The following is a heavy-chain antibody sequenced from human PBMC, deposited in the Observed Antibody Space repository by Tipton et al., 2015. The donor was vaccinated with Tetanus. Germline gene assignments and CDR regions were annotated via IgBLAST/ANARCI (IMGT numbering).Heavy chain of an antibody. CDR1: GGSISSYY. D-gene: IGHD3-3*01. CDR3: ARANNDFPKKGPFDY. CDR2: IYYSGST. V-gene: IGHV4-59*01. Sequence: TLSLTCTVSGGSISSYYWSWIRQPPGKGLEWIGYIYYSGSTNYNPSLKSRVTISVDTSKNQFSLNLRSVTAADTAVYYCARANNDFPKKGPFDYWGQGTLVTVSS. J-gene: IGHJ4*02.